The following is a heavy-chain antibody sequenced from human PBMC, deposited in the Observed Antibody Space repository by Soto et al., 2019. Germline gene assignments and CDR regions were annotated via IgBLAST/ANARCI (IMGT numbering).Heavy chain of an antibody. CDR1: WFSITTPAMC. Sequence: SGPTLVDPPQTLTPTCTFSWFSITTPAMCVSWIRQPPGKALEWLALIDWADDKYYSTSLKTRLTISKDTSKNQVVLTMTNVDPVDTAVYYCEVTTGYWGQGTMVTVSS. CDR2: IDWADDK. V-gene: IGHV2-70*02. J-gene: IGHJ4*02. CDR3: EVTTGY. D-gene: IGHD4-17*01.